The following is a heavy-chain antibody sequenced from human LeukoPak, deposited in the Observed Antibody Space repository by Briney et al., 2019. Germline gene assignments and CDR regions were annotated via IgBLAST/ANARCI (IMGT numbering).Heavy chain of an antibody. Sequence: PPESLTLASAAYGFAFSSYWMHWVRQDPGKGLVWVSRINTDGPTTGYADAVRGRFTISRDNAKNTLYLQMNSLRGEDTAVYYCVRDGHCGSGSYWGQGALVTVSS. J-gene: IGHJ4*02. CDR1: GFAFSSYW. V-gene: IGHV3-74*01. D-gene: IGHD2-21*01. CDR3: VRDGHCGSGSY. CDR2: INTDGPTT.